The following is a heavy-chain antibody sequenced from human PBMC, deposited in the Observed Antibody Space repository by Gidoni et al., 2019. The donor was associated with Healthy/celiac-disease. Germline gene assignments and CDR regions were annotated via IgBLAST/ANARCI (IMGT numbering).Heavy chain of an antibody. CDR2: ISSSTSTI. V-gene: IGHV3-48*01. J-gene: IGHJ4*02. Sequence: EVQLVESGGGLIQPGGSLRLSCAASVFTLSSYSMTWVRQAPGKGLEWVSYISSSTSTIYYADSLKGRFTISRDKAKNSLYLQMNSLRAEDTAVYYCARTIIAAAGTGGYYFDYWGQGTLVTVSS. CDR1: VFTLSSYS. D-gene: IGHD6-13*01. CDR3: ARTIIAAAGTGGYYFDY.